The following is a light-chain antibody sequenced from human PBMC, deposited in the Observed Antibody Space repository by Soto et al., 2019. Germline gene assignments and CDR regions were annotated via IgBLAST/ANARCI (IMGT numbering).Light chain of an antibody. V-gene: IGKV1-39*01. CDR2: AAS. Sequence: DRPMTKYEYSRSACVGDRVTIICRASQSISSYLNWYQQKPGKAPKLLIYAASSLQSGAPSRFSGSGSGTDFTLTISRLQPEDFTTYYCQHSYSIIIRFGQLTRLAI. CDR1: QSISSY. J-gene: IGKJ5*01. CDR3: QHSYSIIIR.